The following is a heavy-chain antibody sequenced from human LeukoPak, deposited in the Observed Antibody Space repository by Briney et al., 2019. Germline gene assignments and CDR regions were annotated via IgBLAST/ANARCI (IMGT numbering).Heavy chain of an antibody. CDR1: GFTFSGYA. J-gene: IGHJ3*02. V-gene: IGHV3-30-3*01. CDR3: ARDGDIVVVGAFDI. CDR2: ISYDGSNK. D-gene: IGHD2-15*01. Sequence: GGSLRLSCAASGFTFSGYAMHWVRQAPGKGLEWVAVISYDGSNKYYADSVKGRFTISRDNSKNTLYLQMNSLRAEDTAVYYCARDGDIVVVGAFDIWGQGTMVTVSS.